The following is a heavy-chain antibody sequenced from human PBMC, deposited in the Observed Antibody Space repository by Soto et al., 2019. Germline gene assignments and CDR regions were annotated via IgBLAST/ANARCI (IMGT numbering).Heavy chain of an antibody. CDR2: ISGYNGDT. J-gene: IGHJ6*02. CDR1: GYTFSRYG. V-gene: IGHV1-18*01. Sequence: QGQLVQSGPEAKKPGASVKVPCKASGYTFSRYGISWVRQALGQGLEWMGWISGYNGDTKYAQKVQGRVTMTIDTSTYTAYMELRSLTSDDTAIYYCAKNGQPPYYYYGMDVWGQGTTVTVSS. D-gene: IGHD2-8*01. CDR3: AKNGQPPYYYYGMDV.